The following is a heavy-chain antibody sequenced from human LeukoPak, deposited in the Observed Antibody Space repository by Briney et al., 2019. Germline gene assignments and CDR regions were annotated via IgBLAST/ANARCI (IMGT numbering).Heavy chain of an antibody. CDR2: IKSKTDGGTT. CDR1: GFPFSNAW. Sequence: GGSLRLSCAASGFPFSNAWMSWVRQAPGKGLEWVGRIKSKTDGGTTDYAAPVKGRFTISRDDSKNTLYLQMNSLKTEDTAVYYCTAYGVDYDILTGYPYYFDYWGQGTLVTVSS. CDR3: TAYGVDYDILTGYPYYFDY. V-gene: IGHV3-15*01. D-gene: IGHD3-9*01. J-gene: IGHJ4*02.